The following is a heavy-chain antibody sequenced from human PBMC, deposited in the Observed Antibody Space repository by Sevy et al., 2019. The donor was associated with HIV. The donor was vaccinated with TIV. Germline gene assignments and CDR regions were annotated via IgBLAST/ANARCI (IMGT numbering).Heavy chain of an antibody. CDR2: IKSKTDGGTT. D-gene: IGHD3-22*01. Sequence: GGSLRLSCAASGFTFSNAWMSWVRQAPGKGLEWVGRIKSKTDGGTTDYAAPVKGRFTISRDDSKNTLYLQMNSLKTEDTAVYYCTTGSRNYYDSSGYAFHIWGQGTMVTVSS. V-gene: IGHV3-15*01. J-gene: IGHJ3*02. CDR3: TTGSRNYYDSSGYAFHI. CDR1: GFTFSNAW.